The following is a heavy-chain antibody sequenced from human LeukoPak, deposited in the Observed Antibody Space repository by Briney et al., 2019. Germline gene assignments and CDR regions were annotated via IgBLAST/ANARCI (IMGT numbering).Heavy chain of an antibody. Sequence: ASVKVSYKASGYTFTGYYMHWVRQAPGQGLEWMGWINPNSGGTNYAQKFQGRVTMTRDTSISTAYMELSRLRSDDTAVYYCARENGNSGSYYEFDYWGQGTLVTVSS. J-gene: IGHJ4*02. V-gene: IGHV1-2*02. CDR1: GYTFTGYY. CDR3: ARENGNSGSYYEFDY. D-gene: IGHD1-26*01. CDR2: INPNSGGT.